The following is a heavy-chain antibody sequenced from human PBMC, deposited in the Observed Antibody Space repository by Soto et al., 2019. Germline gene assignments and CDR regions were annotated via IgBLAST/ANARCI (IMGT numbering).Heavy chain of an antibody. CDR3: AQMRQYSGYERPSDY. CDR2: ISYDGSNK. D-gene: IGHD5-12*01. CDR1: GFTFSSYA. Sequence: PGGSLRLSCAASGFTFSSYAMHWVRQAPGKGLEWVAVISYDGSNKYYADSVKGRFTISRDNSKNTLYLQMNSLRAEDTAVYYCAQMRQYSGYERPSDYWGQGTLVTVSS. J-gene: IGHJ4*02. V-gene: IGHV3-30-3*01.